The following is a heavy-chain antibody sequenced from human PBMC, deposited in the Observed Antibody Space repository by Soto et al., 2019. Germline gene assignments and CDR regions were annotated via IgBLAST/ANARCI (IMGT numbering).Heavy chain of an antibody. J-gene: IGHJ4*02. CDR2: ISWNSGSI. CDR1: GFTFDDYA. V-gene: IGHV3-9*01. D-gene: IGHD3-10*01. CDR3: ARVLWFGEFEVDY. Sequence: GGSLRLSCAASGFTFDDYAMHWVRQAPGKGLEWVSGISWNSGSIGYADSVKGRFTISRDNAKNSLYLQMNSLRAEDTAVYYCARVLWFGEFEVDYWGQGTLVTVSS.